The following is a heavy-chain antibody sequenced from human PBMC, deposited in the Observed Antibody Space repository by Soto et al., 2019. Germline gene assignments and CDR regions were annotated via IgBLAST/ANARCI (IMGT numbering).Heavy chain of an antibody. Sequence: PGGSLRLSCAASRLTFSSYVMSWVRQAPGKGLEWVSGISGSGGSTYYADSVKGRFTISRDNSKNTLYLQMNSLRAEDTAVYYCAKDNLYCSSTSCYDYYYYGMDVWGQGTTVTVSS. CDR1: RLTFSSYV. V-gene: IGHV3-23*01. J-gene: IGHJ6*02. CDR2: ISGSGGST. D-gene: IGHD2-2*01. CDR3: AKDNLYCSSTSCYDYYYYGMDV.